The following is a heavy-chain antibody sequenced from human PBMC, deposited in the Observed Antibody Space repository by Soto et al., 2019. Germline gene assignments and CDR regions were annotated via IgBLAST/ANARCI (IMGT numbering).Heavy chain of an antibody. CDR1: GFTFSSYV. CDR3: AKTANGWFSAFDI. V-gene: IGHV3-23*01. Sequence: GGSLRLSXTASGFTFSSYVMSWVRQAPGKGLEWVSYITAGGTAYYADSVKGQFTISRDNSKSTLYLQMNSLRAEDTAVYYCAKTANGWFSAFDIWGQGTMVTV. J-gene: IGHJ3*02. D-gene: IGHD6-19*01. CDR2: ITAGGTA.